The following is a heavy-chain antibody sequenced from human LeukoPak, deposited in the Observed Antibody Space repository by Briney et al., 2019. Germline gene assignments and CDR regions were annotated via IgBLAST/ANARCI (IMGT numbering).Heavy chain of an antibody. CDR1: GFTFDDYA. CDR2: ISWNSGSI. D-gene: IGHD1-26*01. J-gene: IGHJ4*02. CDR3: AKVGATQTY. Sequence: GGSLRLSCAASGFTFDDYAMHWVRQAPGEGLEWVSGISWNSGSIGYADSVKGRFTISRDNAKNSLYLQMNSLRAEDTALYYCAKVGATQTYWGQGTLVTVSS. V-gene: IGHV3-9*01.